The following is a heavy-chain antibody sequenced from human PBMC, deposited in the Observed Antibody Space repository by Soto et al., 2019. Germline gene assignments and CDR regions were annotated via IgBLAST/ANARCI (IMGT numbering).Heavy chain of an antibody. D-gene: IGHD3-3*01. Sequence: ASVKVSCKASGYTFTSYGISCVRQAPGQGLEWVGWISAYNGNTNYAQKLQGRVTMTTDTSTSTAYMELRGLRSDDTAVYYCARDLARTIFGVVTSHRYYYYGMDVWGQGTTVTVSS. CDR3: ARDLARTIFGVVTSHRYYYYGMDV. CDR2: ISAYNGNT. CDR1: GYTFTSYG. J-gene: IGHJ6*02. V-gene: IGHV1-18*04.